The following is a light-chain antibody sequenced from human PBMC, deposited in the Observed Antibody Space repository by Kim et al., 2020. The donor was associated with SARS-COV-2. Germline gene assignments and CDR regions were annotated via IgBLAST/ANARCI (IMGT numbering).Light chain of an antibody. CDR1: TIDVGGYNY. CDR2: DVS. CDR3: CSYASSYTLV. J-gene: IGLJ2*01. Sequence: GQSVTISCTGTTIDVGGYNYVSWYQQHPGKAPKLMINDVSQRPSGVPDRFSGSKSGNTASLNISGLQAEDEADYYCCSYASSYTLVFGGGTQLTVL. V-gene: IGLV2-11*03.